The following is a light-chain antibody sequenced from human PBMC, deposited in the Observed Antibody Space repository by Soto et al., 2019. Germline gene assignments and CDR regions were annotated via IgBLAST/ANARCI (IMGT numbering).Light chain of an antibody. CDR2: GTS. Sequence: VLSQSPGTLSLSPGERYTLSCMASQSVSSNNLAWYRQKPGQAPRLLIYGTSTRATGIPDRFSGSGSGTDFNLIISRLEPEDFAVYYCQQYGSSRTFGQGNKV. J-gene: IGKJ1*01. CDR1: QSVSSNN. CDR3: QQYGSSRT. V-gene: IGKV3-20*01.